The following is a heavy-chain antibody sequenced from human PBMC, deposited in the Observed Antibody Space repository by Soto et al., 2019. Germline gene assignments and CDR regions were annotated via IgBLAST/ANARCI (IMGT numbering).Heavy chain of an antibody. CDR1: GGSFSGYY. V-gene: IGHV4-34*01. CDR3: ARGSIAVDHQWCDP. CDR2: INHSGST. J-gene: IGHJ5*02. Sequence: QVQLQQWGAGLLKPSETLSLTCAVYGGSFSGYYWSWIRQPPGKGLEWIGEINHSGSTNYNPSLKSRVTISVDTSKHQFSLKLSSVTAADTAVYYCARGSIAVDHQWCDPLGQGTLVTVSS. D-gene: IGHD6-19*01.